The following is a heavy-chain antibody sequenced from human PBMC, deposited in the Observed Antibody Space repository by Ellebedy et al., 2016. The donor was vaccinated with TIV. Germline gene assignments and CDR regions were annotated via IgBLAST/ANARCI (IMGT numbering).Heavy chain of an antibody. Sequence: SETLSLTCSVSGGSVSSGSYWVGGRRQPPGKGRGWIGHIYYSGGSTNYNPSLRSRVPISVDTSKNQFSLKLSSVTAADTAVYYCARGSTSYDSTDYFFNYWGRGTLLTVSS. CDR2: IYYSGGST. D-gene: IGHD3-22*01. CDR1: GGSVSSGSYW. V-gene: IGHV4-61*01. CDR3: ARGSTSYDSTDYFFNY. J-gene: IGHJ4*02.